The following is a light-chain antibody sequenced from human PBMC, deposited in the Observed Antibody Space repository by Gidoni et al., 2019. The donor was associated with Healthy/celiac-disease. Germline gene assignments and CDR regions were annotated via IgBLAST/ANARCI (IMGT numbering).Light chain of an antibody. CDR1: QSISSY. CDR2: AAS. J-gene: IGKJ2*01. Sequence: DIQMTKTPASTSASVGDRVTITCRASQSISSYLNWYQQKPGKAPKLLIYAASSLPSGVPSRFSGSGSGTDFTLTISSLQPEDFATYYCQQSYSTPDTFGQGTKLEIK. V-gene: IGKV1-39*01. CDR3: QQSYSTPDT.